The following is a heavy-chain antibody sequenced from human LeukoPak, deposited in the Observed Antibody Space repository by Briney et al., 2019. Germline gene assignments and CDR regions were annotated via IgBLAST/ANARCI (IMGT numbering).Heavy chain of an antibody. CDR3: AKDPFAMVRGVIDF. D-gene: IGHD3-10*01. CDR1: GFTFDDYA. Sequence: PGRSLRLSCAASGFTFDDYAMHWVRQAPGKGLEWVSAISGSGGSTYYADSVKGRFTISRDNSKNTLYLQMNSLRAEDTAVYYCAKDPFAMVRGVIDFWGQGTLVTVSS. CDR2: ISGSGGST. J-gene: IGHJ4*02. V-gene: IGHV3-23*01.